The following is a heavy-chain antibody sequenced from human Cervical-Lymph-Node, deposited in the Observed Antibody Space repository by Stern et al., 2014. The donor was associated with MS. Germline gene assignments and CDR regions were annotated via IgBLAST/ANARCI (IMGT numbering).Heavy chain of an antibody. CDR2: IWYDGSNK. J-gene: IGHJ3*02. CDR1: GFTFSSYG. V-gene: IGHV3-33*01. CDR3: ARDQSGHLAFDI. D-gene: IGHD3-3*01. Sequence: VQLVESGGGVVQPGRSLRLSCAASGFTFSSYGMHWVRQAPGKGLEWVAVIWYDGSNKYYADSVKGRFTISRDNSKNTLYLQMNSLRAEDTAVYYCARDQSGHLAFDIWGQGTMVTVSS.